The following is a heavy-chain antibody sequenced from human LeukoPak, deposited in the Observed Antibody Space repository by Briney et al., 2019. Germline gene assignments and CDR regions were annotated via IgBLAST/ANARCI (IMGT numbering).Heavy chain of an antibody. D-gene: IGHD6-6*01. J-gene: IGHJ6*03. CDR3: ARGRGLVRGILYYYCMDV. CDR1: GFTFSTYG. Sequence: GSLRLSCAASGFTFSTYGMHWIRQPPGKGLEWIGEINHSGSTNYNPSLKSRVTISVDTSKNQFSLKLSSVTAADTAVYYCARGRGLVRGILYYYCMDVWGKGTTVTVSS. V-gene: IGHV4-34*01. CDR2: INHSGST.